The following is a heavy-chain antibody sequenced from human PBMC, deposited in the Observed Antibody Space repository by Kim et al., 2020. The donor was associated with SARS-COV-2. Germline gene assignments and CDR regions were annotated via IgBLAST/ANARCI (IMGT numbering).Heavy chain of an antibody. D-gene: IGHD3-10*01. CDR3: ARSRKTYYYGSGPFDY. Sequence: VKGRFTNSRDNSKNTLYLQMNSLRAEDTAVYYCARSRKTYYYGSGPFDYWGQGTLVTVSS. V-gene: IGHV3-53*01. J-gene: IGHJ4*02.